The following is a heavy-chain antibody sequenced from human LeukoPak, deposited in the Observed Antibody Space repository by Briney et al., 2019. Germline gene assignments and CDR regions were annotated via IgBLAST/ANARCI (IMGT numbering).Heavy chain of an antibody. V-gene: IGHV3-53*01. Sequence: GGSLRLSCTVSGFSVSDNSMSWVRQAPGKGLEWVSFIYSGTTHYSDSVKGRFTISRDNSKNTLYLQMNSLRAEDTAVYYCARRAGAYSHPYDYWGQGTSVTVSS. CDR3: ARRAGAYSHPYDY. D-gene: IGHD4/OR15-4a*01. J-gene: IGHJ4*02. CDR2: IYSGTT. CDR1: GFSVSDNS.